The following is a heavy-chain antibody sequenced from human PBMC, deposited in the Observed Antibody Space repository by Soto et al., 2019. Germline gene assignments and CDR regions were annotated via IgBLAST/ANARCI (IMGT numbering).Heavy chain of an antibody. Sequence: PGGSLRLSCAASGFTFSSYAMSWVRQAPGKGLEWVSAISGSGGSTYYADSVKGRFTISRDNSENTLYLQMNSLTSDDPPVYYCAKKLSDYFDYWGQGPLLTVSS. CDR1: GFTFSSYA. CDR3: AKKLSDYFDY. V-gene: IGHV3-23*01. D-gene: IGHD2-15*01. J-gene: IGHJ4*02. CDR2: ISGSGGST.